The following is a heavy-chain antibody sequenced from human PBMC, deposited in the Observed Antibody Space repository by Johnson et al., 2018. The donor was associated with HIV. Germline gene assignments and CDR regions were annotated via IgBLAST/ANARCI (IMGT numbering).Heavy chain of an antibody. Sequence: VQLVESGGGVVRPGGSLRVSCAASGFTFDDYGMSWVRQAPGKGLEWVSGINWNGDDIGYAVSVKGRFSISRDNSKNTLYLQMNSLRAEDTAVYYCAKRGSTMIGGAGAFDIWGQGTMVTVSP. J-gene: IGHJ3*02. CDR1: GFTFDDYG. V-gene: IGHV3-20*04. D-gene: IGHD3-22*01. CDR3: AKRGSTMIGGAGAFDI. CDR2: INWNGDDI.